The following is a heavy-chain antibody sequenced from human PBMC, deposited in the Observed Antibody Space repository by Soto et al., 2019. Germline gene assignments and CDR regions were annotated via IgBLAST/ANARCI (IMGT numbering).Heavy chain of an antibody. CDR1: GFAFSSYA. Sequence: EVQLLESGGGLVQPGGSLRLSCTGSGFAFSSYAMNWVRQAPGKGLEWVSGIVDTGGRTFYADSVKGRFTISRDNAKNTLYLEMNSLRAEDTAIYYCAPVPAASSYYNTDVWGQGTTVTVSS. D-gene: IGHD2-2*01. V-gene: IGHV3-23*01. CDR2: IVDTGGRT. J-gene: IGHJ6*02. CDR3: APVPAASSYYNTDV.